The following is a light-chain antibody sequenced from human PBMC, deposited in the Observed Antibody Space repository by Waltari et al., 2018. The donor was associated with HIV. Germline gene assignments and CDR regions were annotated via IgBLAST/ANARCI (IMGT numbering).Light chain of an antibody. CDR2: DVS. Sequence: QAALTQPPSVSGSPGQSITISCPGTSSDVGGYNYVSWYQQHPAKAPKLLIYDVSHRPSGVSSRFSGSKSGNTASLTISGLQAEDEADYYCCSYTSISTQYVFGTGTRVTVL. CDR3: CSYTSISTQYV. J-gene: IGLJ1*01. CDR1: SSDVGGYNY. V-gene: IGLV2-14*03.